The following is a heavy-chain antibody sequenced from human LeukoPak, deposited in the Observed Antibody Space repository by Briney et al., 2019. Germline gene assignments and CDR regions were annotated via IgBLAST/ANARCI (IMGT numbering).Heavy chain of an antibody. CDR2: ISSSSSTI. CDR3: ARGLGTVTTLVDY. CDR1: GFTFSSYS. V-gene: IGHV3-48*02. Sequence: PGGSLRLYCAASGFTFSSYSMNWVRKAPGKGLEWVSYISSSSSTIYYADSVKGRFTISRANAKNSLYLQMNSLRDEDTAVYYCARGLGTVTTLVDYWGQGTLVTVSS. D-gene: IGHD4-11*01. J-gene: IGHJ4*02.